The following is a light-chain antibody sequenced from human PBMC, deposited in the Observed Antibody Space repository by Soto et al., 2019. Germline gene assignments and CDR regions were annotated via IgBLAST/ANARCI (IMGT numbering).Light chain of an antibody. CDR1: SSDVGGYNY. V-gene: IGLV2-14*01. CDR2: EVR. Sequence: QSALTQPASVSGSPGQSITISCTGTSSDVGGYNYVSWYQQHPGKAPKLMIYEVRNRPSGVSNRFSGFKSGNTASLIISGLQTEDEADYYCSSYTRSATWVFGGGTKLTVL. CDR3: SSYTRSATWV. J-gene: IGLJ3*02.